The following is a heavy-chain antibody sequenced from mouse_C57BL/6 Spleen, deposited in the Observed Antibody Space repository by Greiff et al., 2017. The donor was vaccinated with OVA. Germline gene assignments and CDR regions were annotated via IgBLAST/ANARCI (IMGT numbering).Heavy chain of an antibody. D-gene: IGHD4-1*01. CDR1: GYTFTSYW. V-gene: IGHV1-59*01. Sequence: VQLQQPGAELVRPGTSVKLSCKASGYTFTSYWMHWVKQRPGQGLEWIGVIDPSDSYTNYNQKFKGKATLTVDTSSSTAYMQLSSLTSEDSAVYYCARFGSYWGQGTTLTVSS. J-gene: IGHJ2*01. CDR3: ARFGSY. CDR2: IDPSDSYT.